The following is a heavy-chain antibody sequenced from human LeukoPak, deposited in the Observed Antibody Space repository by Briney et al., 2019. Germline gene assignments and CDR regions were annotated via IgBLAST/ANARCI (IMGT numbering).Heavy chain of an antibody. V-gene: IGHV3-48*03. CDR3: ARLTGTTFLLDY. D-gene: IGHD1-7*01. CDR2: ISSSGSTI. CDR1: GFTFSSYE. J-gene: IGHJ4*02. Sequence: GGSLRLSCAASGFTFSSYEMNWVRQAPGKGLEWVSYISSSGSTIYYADSVKGRFTISRDNAKNSLYLQMNSLRAEDTAVYYCARLTGTTFLLDYWGQGALVTVSS.